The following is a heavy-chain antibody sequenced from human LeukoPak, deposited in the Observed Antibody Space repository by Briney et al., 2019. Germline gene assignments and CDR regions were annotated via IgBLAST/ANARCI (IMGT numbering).Heavy chain of an antibody. D-gene: IGHD4-17*01. J-gene: IGHJ3*02. CDR1: GFTFSNAW. CDR3: TTDYGDYDREAFDI. V-gene: IGHV3-15*01. CDR2: IKSKTDGGTT. Sequence: GGSLRLSCAASGFTFSNAWTSGVRQAPGQGLEWVGRIKSKTDGGTTDYAAPVKGRFTISRDDSKNTLYLQMNSLKTEDTAVYYCTTDYGDYDREAFDIWGQGTMVTVSS.